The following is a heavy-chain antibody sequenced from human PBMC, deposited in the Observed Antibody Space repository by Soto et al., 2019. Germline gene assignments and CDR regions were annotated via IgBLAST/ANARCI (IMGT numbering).Heavy chain of an antibody. CDR2: INPNSGGT. Sequence: GASVKVSCKASGYTFTGYYMHWVRQAPGQGLEWMGWINPNSGGTNYAQKFQGWVTMTRDTSISTAYMELSRLRSDDTAVYYCARERRRADCSGGSCSFTPSYYYYMDVWGKGTTVTVSS. J-gene: IGHJ6*03. CDR1: GYTFTGYY. CDR3: ARERRRADCSGGSCSFTPSYYYYMDV. V-gene: IGHV1-2*04. D-gene: IGHD2-15*01.